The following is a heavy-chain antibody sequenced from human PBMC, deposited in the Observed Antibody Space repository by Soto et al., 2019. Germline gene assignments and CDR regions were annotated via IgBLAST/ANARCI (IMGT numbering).Heavy chain of an antibody. V-gene: IGHV4-59*01. CDR1: GGSISSYY. CDR2: IYYSGST. D-gene: IGHD2-2*02. CDR3: ARVGCSSTSCYTSWNYYYYGMDV. Sequence: QVPLQESGPGLVKPSETLSLTCTVSGGSISSYYWSWIRQPPGKGLEWIGYIYYSGSTNYNPSLKSRVTISVDTSKNQFSLKLSSVTAADTAVYYCARVGCSSTSCYTSWNYYYYGMDVWGQGTTVTVSS. J-gene: IGHJ6*02.